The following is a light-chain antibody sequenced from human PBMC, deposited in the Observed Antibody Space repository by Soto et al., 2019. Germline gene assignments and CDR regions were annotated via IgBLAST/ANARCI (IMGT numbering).Light chain of an antibody. CDR1: QSVSSSY. J-gene: IGKJ1*01. Sequence: EIVLTQSPGTLSLSPGERATLSCRASQSVSSSYLAWYQQKPGQAPRLLIYGASSRATGIPARFSGSGSGTEFTLTISSLQSEDFAVYYCQQYGGWPCTFGQGTKVDIK. V-gene: IGKV3-20*01. CDR2: GAS. CDR3: QQYGGWPCT.